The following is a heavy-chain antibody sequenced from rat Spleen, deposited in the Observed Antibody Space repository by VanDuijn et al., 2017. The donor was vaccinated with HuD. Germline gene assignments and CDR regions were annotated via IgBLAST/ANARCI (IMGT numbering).Heavy chain of an antibody. CDR2: ISYGDSSGHSST. CDR1: GFTFNSYD. V-gene: IGHV5-29*01. J-gene: IGHJ2*01. D-gene: IGHD1-9*01. Sequence: EVQLVESGGGLVQPGSPLKLSCAASGFTFNSYDMAWVRQAPTKGLEWVATISYGDSSGHSSTYYRDSVKGRFTISRDNAKSTLSLQMDSLRSDDTATYYCARRHYGYTDYFDYWGQGVMVTVSS. CDR3: ARRHYGYTDYFDY.